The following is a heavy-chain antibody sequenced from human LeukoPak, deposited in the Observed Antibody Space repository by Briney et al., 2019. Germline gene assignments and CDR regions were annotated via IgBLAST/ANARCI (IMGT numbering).Heavy chain of an antibody. V-gene: IGHV1-2*02. CDR3: ARSRAAMVRGAPFDI. CDR2: INPNSGGT. D-gene: IGHD3-10*01. CDR1: GYTFTGYY. J-gene: IGHJ3*02. Sequence: GASVKVSCKASGYTFTGYYMHWVRQAPGQGLEWMGWINPNSGGTNYAQKLQGRVTMTTDTSTSTAYMELRSLRSDDTAVYYCARSRAAMVRGAPFDIWGQGTMVTVSS.